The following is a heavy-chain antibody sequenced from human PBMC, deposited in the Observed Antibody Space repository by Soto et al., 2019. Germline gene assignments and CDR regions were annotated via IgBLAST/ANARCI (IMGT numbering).Heavy chain of an antibody. Sequence: ASVKVSCKASGYTFTTYGMSWVRQAPGQGLEWMGWISGYNGNTNNAQKLQGRVTMTTDTSTSTAYMELRSLRSDDTAVYYCARDGNYYDSSGYASYYGMDVWGQGTTVTVSS. CDR2: ISGYNGNT. V-gene: IGHV1-18*01. J-gene: IGHJ6*02. D-gene: IGHD3-22*01. CDR1: GYTFTTYG. CDR3: ARDGNYYDSSGYASYYGMDV.